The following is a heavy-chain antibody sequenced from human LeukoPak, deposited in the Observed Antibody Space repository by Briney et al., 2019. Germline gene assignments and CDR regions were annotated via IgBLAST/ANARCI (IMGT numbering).Heavy chain of an antibody. CDR2: INHSGST. Sequence: SETLSLTCTVSGYFISSGYYWGWIRQPPGKGLEWIGEINHSGSTNYNPSLKSRVTISVDTSKNQFSLKLSSVTAADTAVYYCARRSSGWYWPSRNYYYMDVWGKGTTVTISS. J-gene: IGHJ6*03. CDR1: GYFISSGYY. CDR3: ARRSSGWYWPSRNYYYMDV. D-gene: IGHD6-19*01. V-gene: IGHV4-38-2*02.